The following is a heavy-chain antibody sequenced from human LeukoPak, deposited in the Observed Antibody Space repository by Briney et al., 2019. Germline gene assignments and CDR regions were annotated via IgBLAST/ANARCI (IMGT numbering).Heavy chain of an antibody. CDR2: IHYSGST. D-gene: IGHD2-15*01. V-gene: IGHV4-34*01. CDR3: ARGYCSGGSCYSYYYYNYMDV. Sequence: SETLSLTCAVYGGSFSGYYWGWIRQPPGKGPEWIGSIHYSGSTNYNPSLKSRVTISVDTSKNQFSLKLSSVTAVDTAVYYCARGYCSGGSCYSYYYYNYMDVWGKGTTVTVSS. J-gene: IGHJ6*03. CDR1: GGSFSGYY.